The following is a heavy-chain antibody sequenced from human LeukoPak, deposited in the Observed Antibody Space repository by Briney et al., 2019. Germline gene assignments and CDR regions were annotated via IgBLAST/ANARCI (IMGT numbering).Heavy chain of an antibody. J-gene: IGHJ6*03. Sequence: ASVKVSCKASGYTFTSYIISWVRQAPGQELEWMGWINAYNGNTDYAQRVQGRVTMTTDTSTSTAYTELRSLRSDDTAVYYCARDRHIAAAVYYYYMDVWGKGTPVTVSS. CDR1: GYTFTSYI. CDR2: INAYNGNT. V-gene: IGHV1-18*01. CDR3: ARDRHIAAAVYYYYMDV. D-gene: IGHD6-13*01.